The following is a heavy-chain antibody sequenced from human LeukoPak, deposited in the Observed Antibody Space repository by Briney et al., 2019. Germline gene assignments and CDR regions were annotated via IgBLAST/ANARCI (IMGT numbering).Heavy chain of an antibody. V-gene: IGHV3-7*01. CDR1: GFTFSSYW. CDR3: AREVVGKGYSYGYVDY. J-gene: IGHJ4*02. CDR2: IKQDGSEK. D-gene: IGHD5-18*01. Sequence: GGSLRLSCAASGFTFSSYWMSWVRQAPGKGLEWVANIKQDGSEKYYVDSVKGRFTISRDNAKNSLYLQMNSLRAEDTAVYYCAREVVGKGYSYGYVDYWGQGTLVTVSS.